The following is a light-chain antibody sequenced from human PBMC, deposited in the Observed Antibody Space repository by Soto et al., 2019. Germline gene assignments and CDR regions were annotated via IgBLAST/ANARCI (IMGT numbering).Light chain of an antibody. J-gene: IGKJ1*01. CDR2: DTS. V-gene: IGKV3D-15*01. Sequence: ETVMTQSPATLSVSPGERATLSCWASQSVSSDLAWYQQKPGQAPRLLIYDTSTRATGIPARFSGSGPGTEFTLTISSLQSEDFAVYYCQQYTHWPRWTFGQGTKV. CDR3: QQYTHWPRWT. CDR1: QSVSSD.